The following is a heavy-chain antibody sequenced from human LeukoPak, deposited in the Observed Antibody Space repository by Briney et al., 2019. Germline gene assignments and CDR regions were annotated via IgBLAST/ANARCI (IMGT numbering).Heavy chain of an antibody. D-gene: IGHD2-15*01. CDR3: ARSYCRDPICFDLDY. Sequence: GESLKITCKGSGYFFNNYWIGWVRQMPGKGLEWMGIIYPGDSDTRYSPSFQGQVTISADKSINTAYLQWSSLKASDTATYYCARSYCRDPICFDLDYWGQGTLVTVSS. V-gene: IGHV5-51*01. CDR2: IYPGDSDT. CDR1: GYFFNNYW. J-gene: IGHJ4*02.